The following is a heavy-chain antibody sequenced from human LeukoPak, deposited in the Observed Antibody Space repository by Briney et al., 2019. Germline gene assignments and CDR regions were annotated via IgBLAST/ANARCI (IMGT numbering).Heavy chain of an antibody. Sequence: GGSLRLSCAASGFTFSSYWMSWVRQAPGKGLEWVSYISSSGSDIYYADSVKGRFTISRDNAKNSLYLHMNSLRAEDTAVYYCARDYGGSSPFDYWGQGTLVTVSS. V-gene: IGHV3-48*03. J-gene: IGHJ4*02. CDR2: ISSSGSDI. CDR1: GFTFSSYW. CDR3: ARDYGGSSPFDY. D-gene: IGHD4-23*01.